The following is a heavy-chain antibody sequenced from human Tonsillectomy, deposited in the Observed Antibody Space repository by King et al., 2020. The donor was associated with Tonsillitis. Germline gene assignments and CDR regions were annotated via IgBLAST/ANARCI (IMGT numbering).Heavy chain of an antibody. CDR1: AFIFRIYG. V-gene: IGHV3-30*18. J-gene: IGHJ6*02. Sequence: VQLVESGGGVVQPGRSLRLSCAASAFIFRIYGMHWVRQAPGKGLEWVAVISYDGSNKNYADSVKGRFTISRDNSKNTLYLQMNNLRPEDTAMYFCAKDQYAYGDYDYFYYGMDVWGQGTTVTVSS. D-gene: IGHD4-17*01. CDR2: ISYDGSNK. CDR3: AKDQYAYGDYDYFYYGMDV.